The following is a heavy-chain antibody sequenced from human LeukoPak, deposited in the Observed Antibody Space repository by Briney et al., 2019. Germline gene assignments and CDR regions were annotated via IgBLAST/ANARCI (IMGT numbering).Heavy chain of an antibody. J-gene: IGHJ6*03. CDR3: AREFSSSSSYYYYMDV. CDR1: GYTFTGYY. D-gene: IGHD6-13*01. Sequence: ASVKVSCKASGYTFTGYYMHWVRQAPGQGLEWMGWMNPNSGNTGYAQKFQGRVTITRNTSISTAYMELSSLRSEDTAVYYCAREFSSSSSYYYYMDVWGKGTTVTVSS. V-gene: IGHV1-8*03. CDR2: MNPNSGNT.